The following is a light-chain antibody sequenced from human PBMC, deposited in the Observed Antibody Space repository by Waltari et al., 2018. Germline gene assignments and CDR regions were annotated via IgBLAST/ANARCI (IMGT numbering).Light chain of an antibody. CDR2: RDN. CDR1: NSNRGSNY. CDR3: ATWDNSLSGRV. V-gene: IGLV1-47*01. J-gene: IGLJ3*02. Sequence: QSVMTQPRSASGTPGQRVTISCSGSNSNRGSNYIYWYQQFPGTAPKLLICRDNQRPSGVPYRFSGSKSGTSASLVISGLRSEDDADYYCATWDNSLSGRVFGGGTRVTVL.